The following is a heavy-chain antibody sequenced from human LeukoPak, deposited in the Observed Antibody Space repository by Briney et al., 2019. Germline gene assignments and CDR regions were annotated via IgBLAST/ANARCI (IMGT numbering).Heavy chain of an antibody. CDR2: IKQDGGEK. D-gene: IGHD6-19*01. V-gene: IGHV3-7*01. CDR3: ARDRPTARVPSGCYRVFDY. CDR1: GSTFSSYW. J-gene: IGHJ4*02. Sequence: LPGGSLRLSCAASGSTFSSYWMSWVRQAPGKGLEWGANIKQDGGEKYYVDSVKGRFTISRDNAKNSLYLQMNSLRAEDTAVYYCARDRPTARVPSGCYRVFDYWGQGTLVTVSS.